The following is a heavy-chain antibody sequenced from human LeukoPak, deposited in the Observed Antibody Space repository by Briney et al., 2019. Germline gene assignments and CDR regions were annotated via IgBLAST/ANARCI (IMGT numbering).Heavy chain of an antibody. CDR1: GFTFDDYA. CDR3: AKGSGSYQPYEFDY. V-gene: IGHV3-9*03. D-gene: IGHD3-10*01. J-gene: IGHJ4*02. Sequence: PGRSLRLSCAASGFTFDDYAMHWVRQAPGKGLEWVSGISWNSGSIGYADSVKGRFTISRDNAKNSLYLQMNSLRAEDMALYYFAKGSGSYQPYEFDYWGQGTLVTVSS. CDR2: ISWNSGSI.